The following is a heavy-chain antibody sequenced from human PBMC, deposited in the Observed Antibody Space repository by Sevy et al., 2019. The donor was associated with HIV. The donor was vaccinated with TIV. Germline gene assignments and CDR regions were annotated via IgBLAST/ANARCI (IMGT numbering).Heavy chain of an antibody. CDR1: GGSLSNYG. CDR2: IIPRVGLT. Sequence: ASVKVSCKASGGSLSNYGMNWVRQAPGQGLEWTGGIIPRVGLTNYAQKFQDRVTITADESTNTVYIEVRRLKSEDTGVIYCAGVRPCGGDCYYFDSWGQGTLVTVSS. J-gene: IGHJ4*02. V-gene: IGHV1-69*10. CDR3: AGVRPCGGDCYYFDS. D-gene: IGHD2-21*01.